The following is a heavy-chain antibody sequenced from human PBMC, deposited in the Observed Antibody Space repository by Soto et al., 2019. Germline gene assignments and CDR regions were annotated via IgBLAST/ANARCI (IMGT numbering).Heavy chain of an antibody. CDR2: FDPEDGET. CDR1: GYTLTELS. CDR3: ASPTIYSRPYYFDY. Sequence: ASVKVSCKVSGYTLTELSMHWVRQAPGKGLEWMGGFDPEDGETIYAQKFQGRVTMTEDTSTDTAYMELSSLRSEDTAVYYCASPTIYSRPYYFDYWGQGTLVTVSS. J-gene: IGHJ4*02. V-gene: IGHV1-24*01. D-gene: IGHD6-13*01.